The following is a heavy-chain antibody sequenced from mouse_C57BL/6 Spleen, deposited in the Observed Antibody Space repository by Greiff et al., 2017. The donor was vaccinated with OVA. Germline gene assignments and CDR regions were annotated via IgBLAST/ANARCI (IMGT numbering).Heavy chain of an antibody. Sequence: VKLKQPGAELVKPGASVKVSCKASGYTFTSYWMHWVKQRPGQGLEWIGRIHPSDSDTNYNQKFKGKATLTVDKSSSTAYMQLSSLTSEDSAVYYCAIFRLPSYFDYWGQGTTLTVSS. J-gene: IGHJ2*01. CDR1: GYTFTSYW. D-gene: IGHD2-2*01. CDR2: IHPSDSDT. CDR3: AIFRLPSYFDY. V-gene: IGHV1-74*01.